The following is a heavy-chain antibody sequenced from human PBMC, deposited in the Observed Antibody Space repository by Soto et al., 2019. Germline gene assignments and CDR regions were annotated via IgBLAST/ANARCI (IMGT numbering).Heavy chain of an antibody. V-gene: IGHV1-69*13. CDR1: GGTFSSYA. CDR2: IIPIFGRA. Sequence: SVKVSCKASGGTFSSYAISWLRQAPGQGLEWMGGIIPIFGRANYAQKFQGIVTITADDSTSTAYMELSSLRSEDTAVYYFARSSYCTNGLCYDLDYWGQGTLVTVSS. CDR3: ARSSYCTNGLCYDLDY. J-gene: IGHJ4*02. D-gene: IGHD2-8*01.